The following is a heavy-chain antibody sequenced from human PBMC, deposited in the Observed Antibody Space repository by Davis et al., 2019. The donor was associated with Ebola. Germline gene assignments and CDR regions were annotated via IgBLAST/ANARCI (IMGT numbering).Heavy chain of an antibody. Sequence: GESLKISCAASGFTFSSYAMSWVRQAPGKGLEWVSAISSSGSTIYYADSVKGRFTISRDNAKNSLYLQMNSLRAEDTAVYYCARVREDGMDVWGKGTTVTVSS. CDR1: GFTFSSYA. D-gene: IGHD1-26*01. J-gene: IGHJ6*04. CDR2: ISSSGSTI. CDR3: ARVREDGMDV. V-gene: IGHV3-21*04.